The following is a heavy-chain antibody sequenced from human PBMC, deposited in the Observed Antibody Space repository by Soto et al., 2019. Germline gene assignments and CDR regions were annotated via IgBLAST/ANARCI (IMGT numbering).Heavy chain of an antibody. CDR2: INAGNGNT. CDR3: ATDEIAVAAHFDD. Sequence: PMASVKVSCKASGYTFTSYAMHWVRQAPGQRLEWMGWINAGNGNTKYSQKFQGRVTITRDTSASTAYMELSSLRSEDTAVYYCATDEIAVAAHFDDWGQGTLVTVSS. V-gene: IGHV1-3*01. D-gene: IGHD6-19*01. J-gene: IGHJ4*02. CDR1: GYTFTSYA.